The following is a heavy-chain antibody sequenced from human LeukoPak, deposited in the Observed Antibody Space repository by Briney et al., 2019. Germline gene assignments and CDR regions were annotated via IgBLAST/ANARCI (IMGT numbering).Heavy chain of an antibody. CDR3: ARGVRSSSYWGSDY. CDR1: GFTFSSYS. V-gene: IGHV3-48*04. D-gene: IGHD6-6*01. CDR2: ISSSSSTI. Sequence: GGSLRLSCAASGFTFSSYSMNWVRQAPGKGLEWVSYISSSSSTIYYADSVKGRFTISRDNDKNSLYLQMNSLRAEDTAVYYCARGVRSSSYWGSDYWRQGTLVTVSS. J-gene: IGHJ4*02.